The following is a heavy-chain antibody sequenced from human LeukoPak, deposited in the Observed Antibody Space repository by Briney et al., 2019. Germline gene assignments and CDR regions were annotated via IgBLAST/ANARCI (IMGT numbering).Heavy chain of an antibody. CDR3: ARGLPPRWIVTTKNNYYYYMDV. CDR2: IYHSGST. Sequence: SETLSLTCTVSGYSISSGYYWGWIRQPPGKGLEWIGSIYHSGSTYYNPSLKSRVTISVDTSKNQFSLKLSSVTAADTAVYYCARGLPPRWIVTTKNNYYYYMDVWGKGTTVTVSS. V-gene: IGHV4-38-2*02. CDR1: GYSISSGYY. D-gene: IGHD4-11*01. J-gene: IGHJ6*03.